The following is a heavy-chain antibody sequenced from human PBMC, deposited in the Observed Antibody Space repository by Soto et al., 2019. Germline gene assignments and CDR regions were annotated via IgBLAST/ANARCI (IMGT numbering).Heavy chain of an antibody. V-gene: IGHV6-1*01. J-gene: IGHJ3*02. CDR1: GYSVFSSTAA. Sequence: PSHTLSLTCVISGYSVFSSTAALNWIRQSPSRGLEWLGRTYYRSKWYNDYAVSVKSRITINPDTSKHQFSLQLNSVTPEDTAVYYCARDRSGSGWFNAFDIWGHGTMVTVSS. CDR3: ARDRSGSGWFNAFDI. CDR2: TYYRSKWYN. D-gene: IGHD6-19*01.